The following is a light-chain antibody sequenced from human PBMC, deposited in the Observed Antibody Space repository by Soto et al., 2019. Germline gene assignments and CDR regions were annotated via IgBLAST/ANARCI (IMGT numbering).Light chain of an antibody. Sequence: DIQMTQSPSTLSGSVGDRVTITCRASQTISSWLAWYQQKPGKAPKLLIYKASTLQSGVPSSFSGSGSGTDFTLPISSLQPDDLAYYYCQHYNIYSETFGQGTKVEIK. CDR3: QHYNIYSET. CDR1: QTISSW. V-gene: IGKV1-5*03. J-gene: IGKJ1*01. CDR2: KAS.